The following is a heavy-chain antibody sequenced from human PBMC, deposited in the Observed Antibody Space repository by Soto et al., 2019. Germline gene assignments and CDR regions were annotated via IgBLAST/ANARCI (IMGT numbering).Heavy chain of an antibody. CDR3: ARWWMYAPRSDP. D-gene: IGHD2-8*01. Sequence: QLQLQESGSGLVKPSQTLSLTCAVSGGSISSGGYSWSWIRQPPGKGLEWIGSIYHSGSTYSNPSLKGRVPISVDRSKIQFSLKLSSVTAADTAVYYCARWWMYAPRSDPWGPGALVTVSS. CDR1: GGSISSGGYS. J-gene: IGHJ5*02. CDR2: IYHSGST. V-gene: IGHV4-30-2*01.